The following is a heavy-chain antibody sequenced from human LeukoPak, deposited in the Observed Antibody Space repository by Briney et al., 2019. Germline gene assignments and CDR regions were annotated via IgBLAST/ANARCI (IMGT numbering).Heavy chain of an antibody. CDR1: GGSFSGYY. CDR3: AGKRQQLVLNWFDP. Sequence: SETLSLTCAVYGGSFSGYYWSWIRQPPGKGLEWIGEINHSGSTNYNPSLKGRVTISVDTSKNQFSLKLSSVTAADTAVYYCAGKRQQLVLNWFDPWGQGTLVTVPS. CDR2: INHSGST. J-gene: IGHJ5*02. D-gene: IGHD6-13*01. V-gene: IGHV4-34*01.